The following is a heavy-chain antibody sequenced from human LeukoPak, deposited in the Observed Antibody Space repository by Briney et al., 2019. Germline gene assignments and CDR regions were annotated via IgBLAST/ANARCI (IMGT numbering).Heavy chain of an antibody. Sequence: AGGSLRLSCAASGFSISTYSMNWVRQAPGKGLEWVSCISSSSSDMYYADSVKGRFTISRDNAKSSLYLQMNSLRVEDTAVYYCASLHGDYVYWGQGTLVTVSS. CDR2: ISSSSSDM. CDR3: ASLHGDYVY. CDR1: GFSISTYS. D-gene: IGHD4-17*01. V-gene: IGHV3-21*01. J-gene: IGHJ4*02.